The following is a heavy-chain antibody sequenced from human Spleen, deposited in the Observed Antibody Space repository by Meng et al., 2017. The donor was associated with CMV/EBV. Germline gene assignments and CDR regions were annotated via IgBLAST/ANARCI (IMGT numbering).Heavy chain of an antibody. J-gene: IGHJ4*02. V-gene: IGHV4-34*01. D-gene: IGHD3-10*01. CDR1: GWSFGVYV. CDR2: INHSGSA. CDR3: ARGKRTGSYTAFDF. Sequence: CTVFGWSFGVYVWSWIRQSPAKGLEWIGEINHSGSAKYNPSLQSRVTISIDTPRNHFSLRLSSVTAADTAMYYCARGKRTGSYTAFDFWGRGTLVTVSS.